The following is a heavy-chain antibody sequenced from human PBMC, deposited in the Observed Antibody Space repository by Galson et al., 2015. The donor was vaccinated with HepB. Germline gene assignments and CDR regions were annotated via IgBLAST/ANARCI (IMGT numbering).Heavy chain of an antibody. CDR3: ASPLYCSSTSCYNAFDI. CDR2: IIPILGIA. J-gene: IGHJ3*02. CDR1: GGTFSSYT. V-gene: IGHV1-69*02. Sequence: SVKVSCKASGGTFSSYTISWVRQAPGQGLEWMGRIIPILGIANYAQKFQGRVTITADKSTSTAYMELSSLRSEDTAVYYCASPLYCSSTSCYNAFDIWGQGTMVTVSS. D-gene: IGHD2-2*02.